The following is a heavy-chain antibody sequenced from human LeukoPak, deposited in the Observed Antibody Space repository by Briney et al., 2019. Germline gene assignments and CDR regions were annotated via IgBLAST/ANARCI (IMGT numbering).Heavy chain of an antibody. Sequence: SETLSLTCTVSGGSISSHYWSWIRQPPGKGLEWIGYIYYSGSTNYNPSLKSRVTISVDTSKNQFSLKLSSVTAADTAAYYCAREQAAAGTGWFDPWGQGTLVTVSS. CDR2: IYYSGST. J-gene: IGHJ5*02. CDR3: AREQAAAGTGWFDP. V-gene: IGHV4-59*11. D-gene: IGHD6-13*01. CDR1: GGSISSHY.